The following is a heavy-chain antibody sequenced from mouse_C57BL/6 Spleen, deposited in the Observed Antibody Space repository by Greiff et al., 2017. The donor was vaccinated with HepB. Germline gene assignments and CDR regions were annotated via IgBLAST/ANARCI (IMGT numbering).Heavy chain of an antibody. J-gene: IGHJ3*01. Sequence: EVQRVESGGGLVKPGGSLKLSCAASGFTFSDYGMHWVRQAPEKGLEWVAYISSGSSTIYYADTVKGRFTISRDNAKNTLFLQMTSLRSEDTAMYYCARPKPYDYDGAWFAYWGQGTLVTVSA. V-gene: IGHV5-17*01. CDR1: GFTFSDYG. D-gene: IGHD2-4*01. CDR2: ISSGSSTI. CDR3: ARPKPYDYDGAWFAY.